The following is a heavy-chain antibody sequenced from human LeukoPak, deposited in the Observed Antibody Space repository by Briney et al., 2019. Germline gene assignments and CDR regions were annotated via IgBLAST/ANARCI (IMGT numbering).Heavy chain of an antibody. Sequence: VASVKVSCKASGGTFSSYAISWVRQAPGQGLEWMGGIIPIFGTANYAQKFQGRVTITADESTSTAYMELSSLRSEDTAVYYCARTYYYGSGSYSYFDYWGQGTLVTVSS. CDR2: IIPIFGTA. CDR1: GGTFSSYA. V-gene: IGHV1-69*13. CDR3: ARTYYYGSGSYSYFDY. D-gene: IGHD3-10*01. J-gene: IGHJ4*02.